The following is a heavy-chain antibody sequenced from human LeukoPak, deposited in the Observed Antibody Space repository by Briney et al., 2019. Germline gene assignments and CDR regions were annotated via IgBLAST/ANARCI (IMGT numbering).Heavy chain of an antibody. CDR1: GHTFRHHY. D-gene: IGHD1-14*01. CDR2: INPNSGGR. Sequence: ASVKVTCKASGHTFRHHYMHWLRQPPGKGLEWMGWINPNSGGRKYAQRFQGRVTMTRDTSISTAYMELRRLRSDDTAVYYCARVLLRTGIPEGFDPWGQGTLVTVSS. J-gene: IGHJ5*02. V-gene: IGHV1-2*02. CDR3: ARVLLRTGIPEGFDP.